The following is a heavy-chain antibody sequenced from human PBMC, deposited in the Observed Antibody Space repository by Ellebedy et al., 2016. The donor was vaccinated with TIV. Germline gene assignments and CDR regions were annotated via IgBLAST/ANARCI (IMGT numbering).Heavy chain of an antibody. V-gene: IGHV3-48*02. D-gene: IGHD6-13*01. J-gene: IGHJ4*02. Sequence: PGGSLRLSCVVSGFTISSCGMNWVRQAPGKGLEWVSYIDISSSIMYYADSVRGRFTISRDNAKNSLYLQINSLRDEDTAVYYCARDRPTHTSSWSHYFDYWGQGTLVTVSS. CDR2: IDISSSIM. CDR3: ARDRPTHTSSWSHYFDY. CDR1: GFTISSCG.